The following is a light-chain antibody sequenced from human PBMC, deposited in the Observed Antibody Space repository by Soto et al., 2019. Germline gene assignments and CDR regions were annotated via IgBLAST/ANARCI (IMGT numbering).Light chain of an antibody. CDR3: YSYRGYYTRV. Sequence: QSVLTHPPSSSGTPGQSITISCTGTSSDVGGYNFVSWYQQHPGRAPKLLIYEVSRRPSGVSNRFSGSKSGDTASLTISGLQAEDEADYYCYSYRGYYTRVFGTGTKVTVL. CDR2: EVS. V-gene: IGLV2-14*01. CDR1: SSDVGGYNF. J-gene: IGLJ1*01.